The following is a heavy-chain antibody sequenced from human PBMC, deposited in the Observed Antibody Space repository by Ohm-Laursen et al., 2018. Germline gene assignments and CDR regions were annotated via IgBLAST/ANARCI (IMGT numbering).Heavy chain of an antibody. V-gene: IGHV3-74*03. CDR3: VRDWSLWRLDY. J-gene: IGHJ4*02. CDR1: GFSLSSHW. CDR2: IDEDGRAT. Sequence: SLRLSCAASGFSLSSHWIHWVRQAPGTGLVWVSRIDEDGRATTYADSVKGRFTVSKDNAGNTVYLHMNSLRAEDTAIYYCVRDWSLWRLDYWGQGTLVSVSS. D-gene: IGHD2-21*01.